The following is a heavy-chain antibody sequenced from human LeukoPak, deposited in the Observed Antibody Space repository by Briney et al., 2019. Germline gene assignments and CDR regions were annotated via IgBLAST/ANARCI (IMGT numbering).Heavy chain of an antibody. CDR1: GFTFSSYS. CDR3: ARVPVGATWFDY. J-gene: IGHJ4*02. Sequence: GGSLRPSCAASGFTFSSYSMNWVRQAPGKGLEWVSSISSGGSYIYYADSVKGRFTISRDNAKNSLYLQMNSLRAEDTAVYYCARVPVGATWFDYWGQGTLVTVSS. V-gene: IGHV3-21*01. D-gene: IGHD1-26*01. CDR2: ISSGGSYI.